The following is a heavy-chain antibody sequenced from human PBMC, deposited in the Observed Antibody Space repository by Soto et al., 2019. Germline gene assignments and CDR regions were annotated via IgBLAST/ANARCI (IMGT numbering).Heavy chain of an antibody. V-gene: IGHV1-3*01. CDR3: AREGAHYAPFDL. D-gene: IGHD3-16*01. J-gene: IGHJ4*02. CDR2: INVGNGNT. CDR1: GYTFTDYA. Sequence: QAQLVQSGAEAKQPGASVKVSCKASGYTFTDYALHWVRQAPGQGLEWLGWINVGNGNTGSSRKFQGRVTNDRDMSATTAYIEVTSLTSEDTAIYYCAREGAHYAPFDLWGQGTLVTVSS.